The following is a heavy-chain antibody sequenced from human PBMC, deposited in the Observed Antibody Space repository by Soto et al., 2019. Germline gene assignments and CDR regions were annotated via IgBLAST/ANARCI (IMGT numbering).Heavy chain of an antibody. CDR2: IYHSGST. CDR1: GGSISSSNW. J-gene: IGHJ3*02. D-gene: IGHD2-15*01. V-gene: IGHV4-4*02. Sequence: SETLSLTFAVSGGSISSSNWWSWVCQPPGKGLEWIGEIYHSGSTNYNPSLKSRVTISVDKSKNQFSLKLSSVTAADTAVYYCARVVGYCSGGSCLDAFDIWGQGTMVTVSS. CDR3: ARVVGYCSGGSCLDAFDI.